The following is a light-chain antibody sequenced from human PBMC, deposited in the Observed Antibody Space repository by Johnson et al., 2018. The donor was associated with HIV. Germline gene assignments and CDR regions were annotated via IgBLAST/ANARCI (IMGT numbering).Light chain of an antibody. CDR3: RTWDSSLSGYV. V-gene: IGLV1-51*02. J-gene: IGLJ1*01. Sequence: QSVLTQPPSVSAAPGQKVTISCSGSNSNIGNNYVSWYQQLPGTAPKLLIYENNKRPSGIPDRFSGSKSGTSATLGITGLQTGDEADYYCRTWDSSLSGYVFGTGTKVTVL. CDR1: NSNIGNNY. CDR2: ENN.